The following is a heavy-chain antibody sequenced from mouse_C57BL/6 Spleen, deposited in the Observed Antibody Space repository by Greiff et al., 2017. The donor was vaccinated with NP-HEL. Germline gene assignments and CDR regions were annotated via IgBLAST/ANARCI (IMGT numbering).Heavy chain of an antibody. D-gene: IGHD1-1*01. V-gene: IGHV1-59*01. J-gene: IGHJ4*01. CDR2: IDPSDSYT. CDR1: GYTFTSYW. CDR3: ATYYGSGDYYAMDY. Sequence: VQLQQSGAELVRPGTSVKLSCKASGYTFTSYWMHWVKQRPGQGLEWIGVIDPSDSYTNYNQKFKGKATLTVDTSSSTAYMQLSSLTSEDSAVYYGATYYGSGDYYAMDYWGQGTSVTVSS.